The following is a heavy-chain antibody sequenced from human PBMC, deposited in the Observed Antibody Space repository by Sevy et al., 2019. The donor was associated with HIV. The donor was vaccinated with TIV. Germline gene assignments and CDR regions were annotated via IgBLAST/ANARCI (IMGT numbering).Heavy chain of an antibody. CDR2: TYYRSKWYN. CDR3: ARAGGGGYCSGGSCYSSYYYFYGMDV. D-gene: IGHD2-15*01. CDR1: GDSVSSNSAA. V-gene: IGHV6-1*01. J-gene: IGHJ6*02. Sequence: SQTLSLTCAISGDSVSSNSAAWNWIRQSPSRGLEWLGRTYYRSKWYNDYAVSVKSRITINPDTSNNQFSLQLNSVTPEDQSVYYCARAGGGGYCSGGSCYSSYYYFYGMDVWGQGTTVTVSS.